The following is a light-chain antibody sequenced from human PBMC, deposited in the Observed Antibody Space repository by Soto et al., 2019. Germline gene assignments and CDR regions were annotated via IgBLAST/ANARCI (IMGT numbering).Light chain of an antibody. CDR3: QQYSSSPYT. CDR2: SVS. V-gene: IGKV3-20*01. J-gene: IGKJ2*01. CDR1: HSVSNS. Sequence: EIVLTQSPGTLSLSPGERATLSCRASHSVSNSLAWYQQKPGQTPRLLVHSVSTRAIGIPDRFSGSGSGTEFTLTISRLEPEDFAVYYCQQYSSSPYTFGQGTKLEIK.